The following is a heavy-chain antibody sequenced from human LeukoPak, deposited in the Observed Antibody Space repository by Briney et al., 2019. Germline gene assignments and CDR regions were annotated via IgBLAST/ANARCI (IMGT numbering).Heavy chain of an antibody. V-gene: IGHV4-38-2*02. CDR1: GYSISSGYY. CDR3: AKGASAVRGVIIGFRY. D-gene: IGHD3-10*01. Sequence: SETLSLTCTVSGYSISSGYYWGWIRQPPGKGLEWIGSIYHSGSTYYNPSLKSRVTISVDTSKNQFSLKLSSVTAADTALYYCAKGASAVRGVIIGFRYWGQGTLVTVSS. CDR2: IYHSGST. J-gene: IGHJ4*02.